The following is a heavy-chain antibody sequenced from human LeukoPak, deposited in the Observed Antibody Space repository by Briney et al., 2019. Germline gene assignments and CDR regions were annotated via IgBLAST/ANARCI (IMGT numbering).Heavy chain of an antibody. CDR1: GGSISSGGYY. CDR2: IYYSGST. J-gene: IGHJ5*02. CDR3: ARGWGYYDILTGEDWFDP. V-gene: IGHV4-31*03. Sequence: PSQTLSLTCTVSGGSISSGGYYWSWIRQHPGKGLEWIGYIYYSGSTYYNPSLKSRVTISLDTSKNQFSLKLSPVTAADTAVYYCARGWGYYDILTGEDWFDPWGQGTLVTVSS. D-gene: IGHD3-9*01.